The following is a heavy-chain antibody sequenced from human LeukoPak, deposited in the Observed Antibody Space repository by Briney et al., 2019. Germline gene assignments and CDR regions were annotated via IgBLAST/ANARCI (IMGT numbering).Heavy chain of an antibody. V-gene: IGHV4-39*01. J-gene: IGHJ5*02. Sequence: PSETLSLTCTVSGGSISSSSYYWGWIRQPPGKGLEWIGSIYYSGSTYYNPSLKSRVTISVDTSKNQFSLKLSSVTAADTTVYYCARLNFRSGWFDPWGQGTLATVSS. D-gene: IGHD3-10*01. CDR2: IYYSGST. CDR1: GGSISSSSYY. CDR3: ARLNFRSGWFDP.